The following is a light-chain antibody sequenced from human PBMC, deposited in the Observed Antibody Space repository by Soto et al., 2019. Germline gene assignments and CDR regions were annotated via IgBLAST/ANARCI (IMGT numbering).Light chain of an antibody. V-gene: IGKV3-11*01. CDR3: QQRNNWPPSIS. CDR2: DAS. CDR1: QSVSNY. Sequence: EIVLTQSPATLSLSPGERATLSCRASQSVSNYLAWYQHIPGQAPRLLIYDASNRAPGIPARFSGSGSGTDFTLTISSLETEDFAVYYCQQRNNWPPSISFGQGTRLEIK. J-gene: IGKJ5*01.